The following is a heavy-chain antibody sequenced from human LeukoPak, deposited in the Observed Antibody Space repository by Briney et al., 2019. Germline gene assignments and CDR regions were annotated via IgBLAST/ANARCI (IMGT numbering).Heavy chain of an antibody. J-gene: IGHJ5*02. Sequence: QPGGSLRRSCAASGFSFSSYAMSWVRQAPGKGLEWVSGISGSGDITYYADSVKGRFTISRDNSKNTLYLQVNSLRAEDTAIYYCAKGGSATITTGGFDPWGQGTLVTVSS. D-gene: IGHD4-11*01. V-gene: IGHV3-23*01. CDR1: GFSFSSYA. CDR3: AKGGSATITTGGFDP. CDR2: ISGSGDIT.